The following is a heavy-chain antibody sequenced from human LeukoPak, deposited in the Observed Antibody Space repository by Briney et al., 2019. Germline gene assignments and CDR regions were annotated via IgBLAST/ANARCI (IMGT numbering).Heavy chain of an antibody. D-gene: IGHD6-13*01. Sequence: GGALRLSCAASGFTFSTYEMDWVRQAPGKELEWVSYINSRGSSIYCADSVKGRFTISRDNAKNSLYLQMSSLRVEDTAVYYCARGAAGGDFDYWGQGTLVTVSS. CDR3: ARGAAGGDFDY. J-gene: IGHJ4*02. CDR1: GFTFSTYE. CDR2: INSRGSSI. V-gene: IGHV3-48*03.